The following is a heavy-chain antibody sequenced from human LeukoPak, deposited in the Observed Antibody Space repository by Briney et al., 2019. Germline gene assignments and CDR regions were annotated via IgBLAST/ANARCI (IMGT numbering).Heavy chain of an antibody. CDR3: ARDAYSGGWGPTYFDY. CDR1: GFTFSTYE. CDR2: ISISGTTI. D-gene: IGHD6-19*01. Sequence: GGSLRLSCAASGFTFSTYEMNWVRQAPGKGLEWVSYISISGTTIYYADSVKGRFTISRDNAKNSLYLQMNSLRAGDTAVYYCARDAYSGGWGPTYFDYWGQGTVVTVPS. V-gene: IGHV3-48*03. J-gene: IGHJ4*02.